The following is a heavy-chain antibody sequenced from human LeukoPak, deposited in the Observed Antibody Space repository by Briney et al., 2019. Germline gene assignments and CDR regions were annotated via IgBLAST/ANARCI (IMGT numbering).Heavy chain of an antibody. D-gene: IGHD2-2*01. Sequence: SETLSLTCTVSGGSISSGGYYWSWIRQPPGKGLEWIGYIYHSGSTYYNPSLKSRVTISVDRSKNQFSLKLSSVTAADTAVYYCARGILVVPAASMDVWGKGTTVTVSS. V-gene: IGHV4-30-2*01. J-gene: IGHJ6*03. CDR1: GGSISSGGYY. CDR3: ARGILVVPAASMDV. CDR2: IYHSGST.